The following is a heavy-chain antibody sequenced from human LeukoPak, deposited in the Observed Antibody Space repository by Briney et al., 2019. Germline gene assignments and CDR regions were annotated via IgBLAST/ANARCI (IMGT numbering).Heavy chain of an antibody. Sequence: SETLSLTCTVSGGSISSSSYYWSWIRQPPGKGLEWIGEINHSGSTNYNPSLKSRVTISVDTSKNQFSLKLSSVTAADTAVYYCARKSGGSYFDYWGQGTLVTVSS. CDR2: INHSGST. CDR1: GGSISSSSYY. J-gene: IGHJ4*02. D-gene: IGHD3-10*01. V-gene: IGHV4-39*07. CDR3: ARKSGGSYFDY.